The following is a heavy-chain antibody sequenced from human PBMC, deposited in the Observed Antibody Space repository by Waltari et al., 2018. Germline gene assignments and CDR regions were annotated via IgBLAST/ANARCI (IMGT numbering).Heavy chain of an antibody. J-gene: IGHJ6*03. CDR3: ARRAAITAAGPTYYMDV. Sequence: QMQLQESGPGLVKPSETLSLTRAASGYSISSGYYWGWIRQPPGKGLEWIGNIYHSGSTHYNPSLKGRVTISVDTSKNQFSLKLSSVTAADTAVYYCARRAAITAAGPTYYMDVWGKGTTVTVSS. D-gene: IGHD6-13*01. CDR2: IYHSGST. V-gene: IGHV4-38-2*01. CDR1: GYSISSGYY.